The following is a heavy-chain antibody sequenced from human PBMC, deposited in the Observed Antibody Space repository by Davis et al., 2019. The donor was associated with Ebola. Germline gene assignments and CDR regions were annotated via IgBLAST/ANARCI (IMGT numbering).Heavy chain of an antibody. CDR1: GFTFNKYA. CDR2: VSGRSTTI. CDR3: AKEEAYCGGDCYGYFDY. V-gene: IGHV3-23*01. D-gene: IGHD2-21*02. Sequence: GGSLRLSCAASGFTFNKYAMSWVRQAPGKGLKWVSVVSGRSTTIYYADSVKGRFTISRDKSKNTLYLQMNSLRAEDTALYYCAKEEAYCGGDCYGYFDYWGQGTLVTVSS. J-gene: IGHJ4*02.